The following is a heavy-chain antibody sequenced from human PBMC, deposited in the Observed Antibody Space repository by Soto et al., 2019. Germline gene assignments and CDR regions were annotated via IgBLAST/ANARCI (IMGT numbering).Heavy chain of an antibody. CDR3: AGGVTIFGVVSLSDYYYYGMDV. CDR1: GYTFTCYA. Sequence: QVQLVQSGAEVKKPGASVKVSCKASGYTFTCYAMHWVRQAPGQRLEWMGWINAGNGNTKYSQKFQGRVTITRDTSASTAYMELSSLRSEDTAVYYCAGGVTIFGVVSLSDYYYYGMDVWGQGTTVTVSS. V-gene: IGHV1-3*01. D-gene: IGHD3-3*01. CDR2: INAGNGNT. J-gene: IGHJ6*02.